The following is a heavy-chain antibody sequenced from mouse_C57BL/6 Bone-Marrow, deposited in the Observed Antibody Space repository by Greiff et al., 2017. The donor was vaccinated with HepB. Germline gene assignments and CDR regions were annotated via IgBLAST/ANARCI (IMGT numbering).Heavy chain of an antibody. CDR1: GYTFTSYW. Sequence: VQLQQSGAELARPGPSVKLSCKASGYTFTSYWMHWVKQRPGQGLEWIGVIDPSDSYTNYNQKFKGKATLTVDTSSSTAYMQLSSLTSEDSAVYYCARHGSSYWGQGTTLTVSS. V-gene: IGHV1-59*01. J-gene: IGHJ2*01. CDR2: IDPSDSYT. D-gene: IGHD1-1*01. CDR3: ARHGSSY.